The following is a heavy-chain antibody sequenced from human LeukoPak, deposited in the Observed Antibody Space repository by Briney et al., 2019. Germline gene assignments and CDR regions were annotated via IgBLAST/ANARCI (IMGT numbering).Heavy chain of an antibody. CDR2: TYYRSEWYN. D-gene: IGHD3-22*01. CDR1: GDSVSSNSAA. Sequence: SQTLSLTCAISGDSVSSNSAAWNWIRQSPSRGLEWLGRTYYRSEWYNDYAVSVKSRITINPDTSKNQFSLQLNSVTPEDTAVYYCARDAHPYYYDSSGYYYGFDYWGQGTLVTVSS. CDR3: ARDAHPYYYDSSGYYYGFDY. V-gene: IGHV6-1*01. J-gene: IGHJ4*02.